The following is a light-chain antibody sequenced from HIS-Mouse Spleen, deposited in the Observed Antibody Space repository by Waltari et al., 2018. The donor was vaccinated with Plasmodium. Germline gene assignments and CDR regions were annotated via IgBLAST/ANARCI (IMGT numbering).Light chain of an antibody. CDR3: QQYNSYSRT. Sequence: DIQMTQSPSTLSASVEDRVPITCLASQSISSWLAWYQQKPGKAPKLLIYKASSLESGVPSRFSGSGSGTEFTLTISSLQPDDFATYYCQQYNSYSRTFGQGTKVEIK. J-gene: IGKJ1*01. CDR2: KAS. CDR1: QSISSW. V-gene: IGKV1-5*03.